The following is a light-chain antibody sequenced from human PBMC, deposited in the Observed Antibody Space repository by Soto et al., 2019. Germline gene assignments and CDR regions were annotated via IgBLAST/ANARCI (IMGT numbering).Light chain of an antibody. Sequence: EIVMTQSPATLAVSPGERAALSCRASQSVSSNFAWYQQKPGQAPRLLIYGASSRATGTPARFSGSGSGTKFTLTISRLQSEDFAVYYCQQYNNWPYTLGLGTQLEMK. J-gene: IGKJ2*01. CDR1: QSVSSN. CDR3: QQYNNWPYT. CDR2: GAS. V-gene: IGKV3-15*01.